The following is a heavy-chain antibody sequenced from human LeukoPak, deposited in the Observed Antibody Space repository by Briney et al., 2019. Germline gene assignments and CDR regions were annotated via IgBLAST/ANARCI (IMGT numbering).Heavy chain of an antibody. V-gene: IGHV1-8*01. CDR3: ARDRVGATDYFDY. J-gene: IGHJ4*02. CDR2: MNPNSGNT. CDR1: GYTFTSYD. Sequence: GASVKVSCKASGYTFTSYDIIWVRQATGQGLEWMGWMNPNSGNTGYAQKFQGRVTMTRNTSISTAYMELSSLRSEDTAVYYCARDRVGATDYFDYWGQGTLVTVSS. D-gene: IGHD1-26*01.